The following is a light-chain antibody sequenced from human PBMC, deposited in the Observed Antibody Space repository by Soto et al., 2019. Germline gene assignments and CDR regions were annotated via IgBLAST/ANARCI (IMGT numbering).Light chain of an antibody. CDR1: SSDVGGYNY. CDR3: SSYTSSSTLEYV. Sequence: LTQPASVSGSPGQSITISCTGTSSDVGGYNYVSWYQQHPGKAPKLMIYDVSNRPSGVSNRFSGSKSGNTASLTISGLQAEDEADYYCSSYTSSSTLEYVFGTGTKVTVL. V-gene: IGLV2-14*01. J-gene: IGLJ1*01. CDR2: DVS.